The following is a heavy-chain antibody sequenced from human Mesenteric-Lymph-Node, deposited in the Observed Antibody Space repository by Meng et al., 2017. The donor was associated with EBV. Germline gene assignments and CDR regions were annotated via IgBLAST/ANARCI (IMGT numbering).Heavy chain of an antibody. Sequence: QGKRQESGQGLVKRSGTLSLTCGVSGGSISNDHWWSWVRQPPGKGLEWIGEMYHSGSTNYNPSLKSRVTISVDKSKNQFFLNLNSVTAADTAVYYCARGREYSWGYWGQGTLVTVSS. D-gene: IGHD4-11*01. CDR2: MYHSGST. CDR1: GGSISNDHW. V-gene: IGHV4-4*02. J-gene: IGHJ4*02. CDR3: ARGREYSWGY.